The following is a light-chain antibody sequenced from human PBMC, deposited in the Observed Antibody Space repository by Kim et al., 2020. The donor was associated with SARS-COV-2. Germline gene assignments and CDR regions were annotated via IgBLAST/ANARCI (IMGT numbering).Light chain of an antibody. J-gene: IGKJ4*01. CDR2: GAS. Sequence: PGEGAAASCRASQSVSNNYLAWYQQKPVQPPRLLIYGASSRATGIPDRFSGSGSETDFILTISRLDPEDFAVYYCQHYGTSPLTFGGGTKVDIK. CDR3: QHYGTSPLT. CDR1: QSVSNNY. V-gene: IGKV3-20*01.